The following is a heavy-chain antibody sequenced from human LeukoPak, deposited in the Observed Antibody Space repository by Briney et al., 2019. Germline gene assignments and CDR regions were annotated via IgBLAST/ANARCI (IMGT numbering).Heavy chain of an antibody. Sequence: GRSLRLSCAASGFTFRTFGMHWVRQAPGKGLEWVAIIWYDGINKYCADSVKGRFTISRDNSKNTLHLQMNSLRAEDTAVYYCARDYYDSSGQLHAGAHAFDIWGQGTMVTVSS. V-gene: IGHV3-33*01. J-gene: IGHJ3*02. D-gene: IGHD3-22*01. CDR2: IWYDGINK. CDR3: ARDYYDSSGQLHAGAHAFDI. CDR1: GFTFRTFG.